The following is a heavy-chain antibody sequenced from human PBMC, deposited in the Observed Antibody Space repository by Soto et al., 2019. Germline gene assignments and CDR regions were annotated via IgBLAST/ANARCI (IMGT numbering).Heavy chain of an antibody. CDR2: ISAYSGNT. J-gene: IGHJ6*02. CDR1: GYTFTNYG. CDR3: ARAYSSGFPHYYYGMDL. D-gene: IGHD6-19*01. Sequence: ASVKVSCKASGYTFTNYGITWVRQAPGQGLEWMGWISAYSGNTNYAQKVQGRLTMTTDTSTSTAYMELRNLRSDDTAVYYCARAYSSGFPHYYYGMDLWGQGTTVTVSS. V-gene: IGHV1-18*04.